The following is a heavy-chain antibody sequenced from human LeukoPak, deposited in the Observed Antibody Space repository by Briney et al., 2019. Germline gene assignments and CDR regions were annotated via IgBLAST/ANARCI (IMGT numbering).Heavy chain of an antibody. CDR1: GGSISSYY. D-gene: IGHD6-19*01. J-gene: IGHJ4*02. V-gene: IGHV4-4*07. CDR2: IYTSGST. Sequence: PSETLSLTCTVSGGSISSYYWSWIRQPAGKGLEWIGRIYTSGSTNYNPSLKSRVTMSVDTSKNQFSLKLSSVTAADTAVYYCARDSGWLDTGAYYFDYWGQGTLVTVSS. CDR3: ARDSGWLDTGAYYFDY.